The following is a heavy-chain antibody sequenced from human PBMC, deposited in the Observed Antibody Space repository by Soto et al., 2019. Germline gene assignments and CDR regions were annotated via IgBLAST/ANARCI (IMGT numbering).Heavy chain of an antibody. J-gene: IGHJ4*02. V-gene: IGHV1-2*02. D-gene: IGHD6-13*01. CDR2: INPNSGGT. CDR3: ARVTSRWSGIPAAGTYDY. Sequence: SVKVSCKAAGYTFTGYYMHWVRQAPGQGLEWMGWINPNSGGTNYAQKFQGRVTMTRDTSISTAYMELSRLRSDDTAVYYCARVTSRWSGIPAAGTYDYWGQGILVIVS. CDR1: GYTFTGYY.